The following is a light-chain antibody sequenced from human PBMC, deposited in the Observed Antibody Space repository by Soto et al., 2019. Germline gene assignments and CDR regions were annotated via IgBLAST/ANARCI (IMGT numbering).Light chain of an antibody. CDR2: GAS. Sequence: EIVMTQSPATLSVSPGERATLSCRASQSVSGYLVWYQQKPGEAPRLLIFGASTRATGIPARFSGGGSGTEFTLTISSLQSEDFAVYYCQQYSDWPPWTFGQGTKVDIK. V-gene: IGKV3-15*01. J-gene: IGKJ1*01. CDR1: QSVSGY. CDR3: QQYSDWPPWT.